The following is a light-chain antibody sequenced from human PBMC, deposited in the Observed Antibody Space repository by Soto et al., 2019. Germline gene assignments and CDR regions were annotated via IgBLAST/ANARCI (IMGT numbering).Light chain of an antibody. Sequence: DIQMTQSPSTLSASVGDRVTITCRASQSISSWLAWYQQKPGKAPKLLIYKASSLESGVPSRFSGSGSGTEFTLTISSLQADDFETYYCQHYNNARCTFGQGTKLEIK. J-gene: IGKJ2*02. V-gene: IGKV1-5*03. CDR3: QHYNNARCT. CDR2: KAS. CDR1: QSISSW.